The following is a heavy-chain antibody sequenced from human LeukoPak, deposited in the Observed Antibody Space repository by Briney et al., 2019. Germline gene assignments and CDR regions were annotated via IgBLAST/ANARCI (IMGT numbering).Heavy chain of an antibody. CDR1: AFSFDDYV. Sequence: GGSLRLSCAVSAFSFDDYVMHWVRQVPGKGLEWVSGISWNSDNIDYADSVKGRFTTSRDNAKNSLYLQMNSLRAEDTALYYCAINGGGDSGYGNFDYWGQGTLVTVSS. J-gene: IGHJ4*02. CDR3: AINGGGDSGYGNFDY. CDR2: ISWNSDNI. D-gene: IGHD5-12*01. V-gene: IGHV3-9*01.